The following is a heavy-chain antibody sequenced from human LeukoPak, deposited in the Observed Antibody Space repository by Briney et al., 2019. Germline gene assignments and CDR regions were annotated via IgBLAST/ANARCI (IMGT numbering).Heavy chain of an antibody. J-gene: IGHJ6*03. V-gene: IGHV3-20*04. D-gene: IGHD1-26*01. Sequence: GGSLRLSCAASGFTFDDYGMSWVRQAPGKGLEWVSGINWNGGSTGYADSVKGRFTISRDNAKNSVYLHMNSLRAEDTALYYCARVEWGDYYYYMDVWGKGTTVTVSS. CDR3: ARVEWGDYYYYMDV. CDR2: INWNGGST. CDR1: GFTFDDYG.